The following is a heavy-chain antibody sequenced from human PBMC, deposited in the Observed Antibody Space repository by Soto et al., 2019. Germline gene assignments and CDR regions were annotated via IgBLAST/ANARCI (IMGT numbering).Heavy chain of an antibody. V-gene: IGHV3-74*01. Sequence: EVQLVESGGGLVQPGGSLRLSCAASGFTLSSYWMHWVRQAPGKGLVWVSRINIDGSSTSYADSVKGRFTNSRYNAKNTLYLQVNSLRAEDTAVYYCARSRDGYNFVGDCWGQGTLVTVSS. D-gene: IGHD5-12*01. CDR1: GFTLSSYW. J-gene: IGHJ4*02. CDR3: ARSRDGYNFVGDC. CDR2: INIDGSST.